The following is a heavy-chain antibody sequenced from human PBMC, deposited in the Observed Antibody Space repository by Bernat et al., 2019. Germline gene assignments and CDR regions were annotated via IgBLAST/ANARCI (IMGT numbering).Heavy chain of an antibody. CDR3: ARVRLSGSYQIDY. V-gene: IGHV3-30*01. CDR2: TSYDGSIR. CDR1: VFSVTDYS. J-gene: IGHJ4*02. D-gene: IGHD6-19*01. Sequence: QVQLVESGGGVVQPGMSLRLSCTVSVFSVTDYSVHGIRQAPHKGLEWVAVTSYDGSIRHYAESVKGRFTISRDSSKNTLFLQANNLRPEDTGVYYCARVRLSGSYQIDYWGQGTLVRVSS.